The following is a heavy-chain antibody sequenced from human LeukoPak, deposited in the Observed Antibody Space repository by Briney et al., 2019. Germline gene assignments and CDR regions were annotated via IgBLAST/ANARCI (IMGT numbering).Heavy chain of an antibody. D-gene: IGHD3-22*01. J-gene: IGHJ3*02. CDR1: GGSISSYY. Sequence: SETLSLTCTVPGGSISSYYWSWIRQPPGKELEGIGHIYYSGNTNYNPSLKSRVTISVDTSKNQFSLNLTSVTAADTAVYYCARPSRTGSGWDAFDIWGQGTMVTVSS. CDR3: ARPSRTGSGWDAFDI. V-gene: IGHV4-59*08. CDR2: IYYSGNT.